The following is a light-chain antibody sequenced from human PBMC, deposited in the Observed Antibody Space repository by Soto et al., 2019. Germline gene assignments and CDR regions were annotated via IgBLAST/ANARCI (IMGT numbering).Light chain of an antibody. J-gene: IGLJ1*01. CDR3: SSYTSSSTFYV. CDR2: DVS. CDR1: SSDVGGYNY. Sequence: QSALTQPASVSGSPGQSITISCTGTSSDVGGYNYVSWYQQHPGKAPKLMFYDVSNRPSGVSNRFSGSKSCTTASLTISGLQSEDEADYYCSSYTSSSTFYVFGTGTKLTVL. V-gene: IGLV2-14*01.